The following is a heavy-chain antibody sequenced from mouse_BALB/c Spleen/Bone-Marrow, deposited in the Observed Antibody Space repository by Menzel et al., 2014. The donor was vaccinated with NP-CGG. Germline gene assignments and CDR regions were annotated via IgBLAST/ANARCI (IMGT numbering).Heavy chain of an antibody. V-gene: IGHV4-1*02. Sequence: EVKVEESGGGLVQPGGSLKLSCAASGFAFSRYWMSWVRQAPGKGLEWIGEIIPDSSTINYTPTLKDKFIISRDNTKNSLYLKMSKVRSEDADYYECARQGYYGKGDYWGQGTLLTVSS. CDR3: ARQGYYGKGDY. J-gene: IGHJ2*01. D-gene: IGHD2-1*01. CDR2: IIPDSSTI. CDR1: GFAFSRYW.